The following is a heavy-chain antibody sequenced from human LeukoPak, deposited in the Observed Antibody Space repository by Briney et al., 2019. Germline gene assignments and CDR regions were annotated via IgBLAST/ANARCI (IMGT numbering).Heavy chain of an antibody. CDR1: GFTFSSYW. D-gene: IGHD7-27*01. V-gene: IGHV3-7*05. J-gene: IGHJ4*02. Sequence: GGSLRLSCAASGFTFSSYWMSWVRQAPGKGLEWVANMNEDGSAKHYVDSVKGRFTISRDNAKNSLYLQMNSLRVEDTAVYYCARHLHWGWDYWGQRALVTVSS. CDR2: MNEDGSAK. CDR3: ARHLHWGWDY.